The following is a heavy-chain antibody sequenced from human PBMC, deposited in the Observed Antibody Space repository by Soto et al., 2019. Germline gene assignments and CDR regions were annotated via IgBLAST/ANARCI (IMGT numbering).Heavy chain of an antibody. Sequence: LRLSCVGSGFIFSNNGIHWVRQTPGKGLELVAFMSYDGSDTFYADSVKGRFTISRDNSKNTLFLHMSNLRAEDTAMYYCTIVRVADSALDHWGQGTLVTVSS. V-gene: IGHV3-30*03. D-gene: IGHD3-10*02. CDR2: MSYDGSDT. CDR1: GFIFSNNG. J-gene: IGHJ4*02. CDR3: TIVRVADSALDH.